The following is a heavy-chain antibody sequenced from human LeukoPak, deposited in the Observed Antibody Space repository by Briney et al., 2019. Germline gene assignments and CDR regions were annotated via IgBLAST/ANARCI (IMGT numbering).Heavy chain of an antibody. J-gene: IGHJ4*02. CDR1: GYTFTGYY. CDR3: ARYGDYGGNPFDY. D-gene: IGHD4-23*01. V-gene: IGHV1-2*02. CDR2: ISPNSGGT. Sequence: ASVKVSCKASGYTFTGYYMHWVRQAPGQGLEWMGWISPNSGGTNYAQKFQGRVTMTRDTSISTAYMELSRLRSDDTAVYYCARYGDYGGNPFDYWGQGTLVTVSS.